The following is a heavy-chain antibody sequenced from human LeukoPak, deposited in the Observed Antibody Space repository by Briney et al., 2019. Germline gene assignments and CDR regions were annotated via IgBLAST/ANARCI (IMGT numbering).Heavy chain of an antibody. Sequence: GGSLRLSCAASGITFSSYAMSWVRQAPGKGLEWVSIISGNGGSTYYADSVKGRFTISRDNSKNTLYLQMNSLRAEDTAVYYCAKGTKGTTGEEYFQQWGEGTLATVFS. CDR3: AKGTKGTTGEEYFQQ. CDR1: GITFSSYA. D-gene: IGHD4-17*01. J-gene: IGHJ1*01. V-gene: IGHV3-23*01. CDR2: ISGNGGST.